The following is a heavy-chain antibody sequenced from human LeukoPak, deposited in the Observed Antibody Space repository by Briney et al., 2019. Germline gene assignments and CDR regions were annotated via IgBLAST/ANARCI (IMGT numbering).Heavy chain of an antibody. D-gene: IGHD3-9*01. CDR2: IKEDGSEK. CDR1: GFTLSSYW. V-gene: IGHV3-7*03. CDR3: ARDRTGYSSDDAFDI. Sequence: GGSLRLSCAASGFTLSSYWMTWVRQAPGKGLEWVANIKEDGSEKYYVDSVKGRFTISRDNAKNSLFLQMNSLRAEDTAVYYCARDRTGYSSDDAFDIWGQGTMVTVSS. J-gene: IGHJ3*02.